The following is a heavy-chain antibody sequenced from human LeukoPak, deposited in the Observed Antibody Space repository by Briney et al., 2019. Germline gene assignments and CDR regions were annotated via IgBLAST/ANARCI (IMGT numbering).Heavy chain of an antibody. D-gene: IGHD2-2*01. CDR3: ARVMGYCSSTSCPYYFDY. CDR2: INPNSGGT. V-gene: IGHV1-2*02. CDR1: GYTFTGYY. Sequence: ASVKVSCKASGYTFTGYYMHWVRQAPGQGLEWMGWINPNSGGTNYAQKFQGRVTMTRDTSISTAYVELSRLRSDDTAVYYCARVMGYCSSTSCPYYFDYWGQGTLVTVSS. J-gene: IGHJ4*02.